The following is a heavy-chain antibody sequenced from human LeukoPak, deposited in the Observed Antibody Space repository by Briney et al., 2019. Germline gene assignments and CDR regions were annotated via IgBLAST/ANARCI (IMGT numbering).Heavy chain of an antibody. D-gene: IGHD5-12*01. CDR1: GFTFSSYA. Sequence: SGGSLRLSCAASGFTFSSYAMSWVRQAPGKGLEWVSAISGSGGSTYYADSVKGRFTISRDNSKNTLYLQMNSLRAEDTAVYYCARSDVDSGAFDIWGQGTMVTVSS. CDR2: ISGSGGST. CDR3: ARSDVDSGAFDI. J-gene: IGHJ3*02. V-gene: IGHV3-23*01.